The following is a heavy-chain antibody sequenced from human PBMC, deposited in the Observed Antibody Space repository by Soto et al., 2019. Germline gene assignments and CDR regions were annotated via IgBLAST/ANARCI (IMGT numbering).Heavy chain of an antibody. CDR3: AKDLRSYYTPAHFDY. CDR2: ISGSGGST. J-gene: IGHJ4*02. D-gene: IGHD3-10*01. CDR1: GFTFSSYA. V-gene: IGHV3-23*01. Sequence: PGGSLRLSCAASGFTFSSYAMSWVRQAPGKGLEWVSAISGSGGSTYYADSVKGRFTISRDNSKNTLYLQMNSLRAEDTAVYYCAKDLRSYYTPAHFDYWGQGTLVTVSS.